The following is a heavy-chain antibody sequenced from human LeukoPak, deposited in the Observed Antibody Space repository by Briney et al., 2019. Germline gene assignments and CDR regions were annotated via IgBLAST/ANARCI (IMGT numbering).Heavy chain of an antibody. CDR2: IKQDGSEK. D-gene: IGHD4/OR15-4a*01. Sequence: GGSLRLSCAASGFTFSNYWMSWVRQAPGKGLEWMANIKQDGSEKYYVDSVKGRFTISRDNAKNSLYLQMNSLRAEDTALYYCARDDYGGTKYWGQGTLVTVSS. CDR3: ARDDYGGTKY. CDR1: GFTFSNYW. J-gene: IGHJ4*02. V-gene: IGHV3-7*01.